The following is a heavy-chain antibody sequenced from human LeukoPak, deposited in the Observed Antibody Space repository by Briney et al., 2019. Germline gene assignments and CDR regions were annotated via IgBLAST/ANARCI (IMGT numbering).Heavy chain of an antibody. D-gene: IGHD6-19*01. V-gene: IGHV4-39*07. CDR1: GGSISSSSYY. CDR3: ARDGGRPRRAVAGTGGWGPFDI. Sequence: PSETLSLTCTVSGGSISSSSYYWGWIRQPPGKGLEWIGIFYYSGSTYYNPSLKSRVTISVDTSKNQFFLKLSSVTAADTAVYYCARDGGRPRRAVAGTGGWGPFDIWGLGTMVTVSS. J-gene: IGHJ3*02. CDR2: FYYSGST.